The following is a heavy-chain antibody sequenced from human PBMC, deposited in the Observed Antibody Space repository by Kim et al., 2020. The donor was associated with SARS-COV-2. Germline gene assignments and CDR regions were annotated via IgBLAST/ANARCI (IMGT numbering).Heavy chain of an antibody. CDR1: GFTFSSYA. J-gene: IGHJ6*02. CDR3: ARPRRLYYYYGMDV. V-gene: IGHV3-30-3*01. CDR2: ISYDGSNK. Sequence: GGSLRLSCAASGFTFSSYAMHWVRQAPGKGLEWVAVISYDGSNKYYADSVKGRFTISRDNSKNTLYLQINSLRAEDTAVYYCARPRRLYYYYGMDVWGQGTTVTVSS.